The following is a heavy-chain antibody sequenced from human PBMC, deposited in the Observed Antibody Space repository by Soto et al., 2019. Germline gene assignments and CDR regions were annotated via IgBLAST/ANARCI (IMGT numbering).Heavy chain of an antibody. V-gene: IGHV3-11*01. J-gene: IGHJ6*02. Sequence: GGSLRLSCAASGFTFSDYYMSWIRQAPGKGLEWVSYISSSGSTIYYADSVKGRFAISRDNAKNSLYLQMNSLRAEDTAVYYCASDVGYYYYGMDVWGQGTTVTVSS. CDR3: ASDVGYYYYGMDV. CDR2: ISSSGSTI. CDR1: GFTFSDYY.